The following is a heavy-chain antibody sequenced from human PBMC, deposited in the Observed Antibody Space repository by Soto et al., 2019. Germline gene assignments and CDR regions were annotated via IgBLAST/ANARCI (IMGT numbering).Heavy chain of an antibody. CDR3: ARRSTVTSSFDY. V-gene: IGHV4-4*02. Sequence: QVQLQESGPGLVKPSGTLSLTCAVFGASISTNHWWNWVRQPPGKGLEWIAEIYHSGNINYNPSLKSRVTISVDKSKKQFSLSLNSMTAADTAVYYCARRSTVTSSFDYWGQGTLVTVSS. CDR2: IYHSGNI. J-gene: IGHJ4*02. CDR1: GASISTNHW. D-gene: IGHD4-17*01.